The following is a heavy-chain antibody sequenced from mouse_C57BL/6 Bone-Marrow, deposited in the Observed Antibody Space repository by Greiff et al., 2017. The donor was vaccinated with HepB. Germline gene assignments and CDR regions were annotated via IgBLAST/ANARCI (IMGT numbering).Heavy chain of an antibody. V-gene: IGHV1-7*01. D-gene: IGHD1-1*01. Sequence: QVQLQQSGAELAKPGASVKLSCKASGYTFTSYWMHWVKQRPGQGLEWIGYINPSSGYTKYNQKFKDKATLTADKSSSTAYMQLSSLTYEASAVHYCARKATTYPHYFDYWCQGTTLTVSS. J-gene: IGHJ2*01. CDR1: GYTFTSYW. CDR3: ARKATTYPHYFDY. CDR2: INPSSGYT.